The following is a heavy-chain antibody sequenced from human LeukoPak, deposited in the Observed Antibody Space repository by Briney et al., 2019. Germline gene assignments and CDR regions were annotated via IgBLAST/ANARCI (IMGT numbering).Heavy chain of an antibody. J-gene: IGHJ6*02. CDR2: IRNSDGRT. V-gene: IGHV3-23*01. CDR1: GFTFSSYG. CDR3: AKAASSSWPSYYYGMDV. Sequence: PGGSLRLSCAASGFTFSSYGMNWVRQAPGRGLEWVSSIRNSDGRTYYTDSVKGRFTISRDNSKNTLYLQMNSLRADDTAVYYCAKAASSSWPSYYYGMDVWGQGTTVTVSS. D-gene: IGHD6-13*01.